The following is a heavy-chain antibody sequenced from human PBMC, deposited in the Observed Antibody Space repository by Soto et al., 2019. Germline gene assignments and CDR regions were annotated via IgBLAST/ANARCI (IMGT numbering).Heavy chain of an antibody. V-gene: IGHV3-33*06. J-gene: IGHJ4*02. D-gene: IGHD2-15*01. CDR2: IWYDGSNK. CDR1: GFTFSSYG. Sequence: GGSLRLSCAASGFTFSSYGMHWVRQAPGKGLEWVAVIWYDGSNKYYADSVKGRFTISRDNSKNTLYLQMNSLGAEDTAVYYCAKRLSRFYCSGGSCYPFEYWGQGTLVTVSS. CDR3: AKRLSRFYCSGGSCYPFEY.